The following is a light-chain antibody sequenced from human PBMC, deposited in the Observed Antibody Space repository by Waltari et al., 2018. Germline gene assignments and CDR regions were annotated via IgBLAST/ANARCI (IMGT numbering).Light chain of an antibody. CDR1: YFGVEG. J-gene: IGLJ3*02. V-gene: IGLV3-21*02. CDR2: DDR. CDR3: QVWDSDSDVWV. Sequence: SYVLTQPPSVSVAPGQTARITCAEYYFGVEGVNWYQQKSGQAPILVVYDDRDRPSGIPERFSGSNSGNTATLSISRVEVGDEADYYCQVWDSDSDVWVFGGGTKLTVL.